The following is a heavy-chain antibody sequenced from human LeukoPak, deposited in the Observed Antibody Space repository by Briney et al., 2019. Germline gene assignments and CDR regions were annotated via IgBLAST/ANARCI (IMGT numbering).Heavy chain of an antibody. CDR2: VSDDGSTT. J-gene: IGHJ3*02. Sequence: GSLRLSCVASGFTVSSNSMNWVRQAPGKGLEWVSRVSDDGSTTTYADSVKGRFTISRDNAKNTLYLQMNSLRPEDTAVYYCVRHNAARAFDIWGQGTMVIVSS. D-gene: IGHD1-1*01. CDR1: GFTVSSNS. V-gene: IGHV3-74*03. CDR3: VRHNAARAFDI.